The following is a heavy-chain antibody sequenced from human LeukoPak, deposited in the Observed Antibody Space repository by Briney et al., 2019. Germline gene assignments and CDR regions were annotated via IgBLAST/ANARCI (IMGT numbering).Heavy chain of an antibody. CDR2: IYHSGST. CDR1: GCSITNGYY. V-gene: IGHV4-38-2*02. CDR3: ARGSEQLASGY. Sequence: SETLSLTCTVSGCSITNGYYWGWIRQPPGKGLEWIGSIYHSGSTFYNPSLKSRVTISVDPSKNQFSLKLSSVTAADTAVYYCARGSEQLASGYWGQGTLVTVSS. D-gene: IGHD6-6*01. J-gene: IGHJ4*02.